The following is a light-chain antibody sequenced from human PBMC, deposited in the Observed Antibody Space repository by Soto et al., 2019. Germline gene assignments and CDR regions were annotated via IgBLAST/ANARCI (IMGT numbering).Light chain of an antibody. CDR1: QSVSSSY. CDR3: QQYGSSRGT. CDR2: GAS. J-gene: IGKJ1*01. V-gene: IGKV3-20*01. Sequence: EIVLTQSPGTLSLSPRERATLSCRASQSVSSSYLAWYQQKPGQAPRLLIYGASSRATGIPDRFSGSGSGTYFTLTINKLEPEDFAVYFCQQYGSSRGTFGQGTKVEIK.